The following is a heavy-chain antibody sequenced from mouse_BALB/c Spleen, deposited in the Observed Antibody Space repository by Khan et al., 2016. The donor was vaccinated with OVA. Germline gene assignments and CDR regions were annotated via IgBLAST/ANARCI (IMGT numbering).Heavy chain of an antibody. D-gene: IGHD1-2*01. Sequence: EVQLQESGPGLVKPSQSLSLTCTVTVYSITSGYGWNWIRQFPGNKLEWMGYISYSGSTNYNPSLKSRISITRDTSKNQFFLQLNSGTTEDTATYYCARTARIKYWGQGTTLTVSS. CDR2: ISYSGST. J-gene: IGHJ2*01. CDR1: VYSITSGYG. CDR3: ARTARIKY. V-gene: IGHV3-2*02.